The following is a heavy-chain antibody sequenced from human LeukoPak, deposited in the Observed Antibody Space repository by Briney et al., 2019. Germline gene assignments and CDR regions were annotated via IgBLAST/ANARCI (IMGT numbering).Heavy chain of an antibody. CDR1: GFTFSSYE. D-gene: IGHD6-19*01. CDR3: ARDLLADSSGWWGGYYYYGMDV. J-gene: IGHJ6*02. V-gene: IGHV3-48*03. Sequence: PGGSLRLSCAASGFTFSSYEMNWVRQAPGKGLEWVSYISSSGSTIYYADSVKGRFTISRDNAKNSLYLQMNSLRAEDTAVYCCARDLLADSSGWWGGYYYYGMDVWGQGTTVTVSS. CDR2: ISSSGSTI.